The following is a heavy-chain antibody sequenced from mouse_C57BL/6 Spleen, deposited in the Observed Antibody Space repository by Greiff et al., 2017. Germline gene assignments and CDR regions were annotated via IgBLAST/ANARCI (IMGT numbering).Heavy chain of an antibody. CDR3: TRKALYYGNYAWYFDV. Sequence: EVKVEESGEGLVKPGGSLKLSCAASGFTFSSYAMSWVRQTPEKRLEWVAYISSGGDYIYYADTVKGRFTISRDNARNTLYLQMSSLKSEDTAMYYCTRKALYYGNYAWYFDVWGTGTTVTVSS. V-gene: IGHV5-9-1*02. CDR2: ISSGGDYI. J-gene: IGHJ1*03. D-gene: IGHD2-1*01. CDR1: GFTFSSYA.